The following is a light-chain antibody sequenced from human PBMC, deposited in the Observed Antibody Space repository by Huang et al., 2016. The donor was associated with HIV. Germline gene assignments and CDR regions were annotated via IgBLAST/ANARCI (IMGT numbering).Light chain of an antibody. V-gene: IGKV2-28*01. CDR3: MQVLQTPLS. J-gene: IGKJ4*01. CDR1: QSLLHTNGYYY. CDR2: LSS. Sequence: DIVMTQSPLSLPVTPGEPASISCTSNQSLLHTNGYYYLDWYLQKPGQSPQRLLFLSSNRASGVPDRFSGSGSGTDFTLKISRVEAEDVGVYYCMQVLQTPLSFGGGTKVEIK.